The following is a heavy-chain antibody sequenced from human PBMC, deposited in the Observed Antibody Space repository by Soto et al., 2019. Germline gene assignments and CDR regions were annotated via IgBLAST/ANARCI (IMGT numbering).Heavy chain of an antibody. CDR1: GFTFSSYS. V-gene: IGHV3-48*02. CDR2: VSSHSSTL. CDR3: VRDGSGNLYLNWFDP. J-gene: IGHJ5*02. D-gene: IGHD6-19*01. Sequence: SCKASGFTFSSYSMNWVRQAPGKGLEWISYVSSHSSTLYYADSVKGRFTISRDNAGNSLYLQMNSLRDEDTAVYYCVRDGSGNLYLNWFDPWGQGTLVTVSS.